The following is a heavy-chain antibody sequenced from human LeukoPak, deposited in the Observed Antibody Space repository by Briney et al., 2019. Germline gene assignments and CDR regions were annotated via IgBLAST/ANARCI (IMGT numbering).Heavy chain of an antibody. CDR2: IKQDGSEK. Sequence: PGGSLRLSCAASGFTFSNFWMSWVRQAQAKGQEWVANIKQDGSEKYYVDSVKGRFTISRDNAKNSLYLQMNSLRAEDTARYYCARDSGSYAFDIWGQGTMVTVSS. V-gene: IGHV3-7*04. D-gene: IGHD1-26*01. CDR3: ARDSGSYAFDI. J-gene: IGHJ3*02. CDR1: GFTFSNFW.